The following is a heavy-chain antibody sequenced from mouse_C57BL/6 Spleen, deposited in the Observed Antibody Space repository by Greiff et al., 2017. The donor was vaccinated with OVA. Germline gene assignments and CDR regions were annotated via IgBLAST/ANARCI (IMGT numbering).Heavy chain of an antibody. CDR1: GYAFSSYW. D-gene: IGHD2-3*01. CDR3: ARKKPGDDGYYVDD. J-gene: IGHJ2*01. V-gene: IGHV1-80*01. CDR2: IYPGDGDT. Sequence: QVQLKESGAELVKPGASVKISCKASGYAFSSYWMTWVKQRPGKGLEWIGQIYPGDGDTNYHGKFKGKATLTADKSSSTAYMQLSSLTSEDSAVYFCARKKPGDDGYYVDDWGQGTTLTVSS.